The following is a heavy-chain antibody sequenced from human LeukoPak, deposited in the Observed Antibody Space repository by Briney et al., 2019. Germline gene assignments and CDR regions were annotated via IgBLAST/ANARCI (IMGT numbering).Heavy chain of an antibody. CDR1: GYTFTGYY. D-gene: IGHD6-13*01. J-gene: IGHJ4*02. CDR2: INPNSGGT. Sequence: ASVKVSCKASGYTFTGYYMHWVRQAPGQGLEWMGWINPNSGGTNYAQKFQDWVTMTRDTSISTAYMELSRLRSDDTAVYYCARGSSSWYRTFDYWGQGTLVTVSS. CDR3: ARGSSSWYRTFDY. V-gene: IGHV1-2*04.